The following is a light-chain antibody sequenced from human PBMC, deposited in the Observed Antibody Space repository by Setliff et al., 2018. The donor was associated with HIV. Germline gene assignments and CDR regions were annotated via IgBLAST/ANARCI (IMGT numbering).Light chain of an antibody. Sequence: QAVVTQEPSLTVSPGGTVTLTCASSTGAVTSAYYPNWFQQKPGQAPRLVIYSTNNKKSWTPARFSGSLLGGKAALTLSGVQPEDEAEYYCLLYYGGAQPYWVVGGGTKVTVL. CDR1: TGAVTSAYY. V-gene: IGLV7-43*01. CDR2: STN. J-gene: IGLJ3*02. CDR3: LLYYGGAQPYWV.